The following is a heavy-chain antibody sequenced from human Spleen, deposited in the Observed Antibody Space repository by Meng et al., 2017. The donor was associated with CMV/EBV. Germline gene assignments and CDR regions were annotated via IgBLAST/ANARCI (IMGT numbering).Heavy chain of an antibody. Sequence: SVKVSCKASGGTFSSYAISWVRQAPGQGLEWMGGIIPILGIADYAQKFQGRVTITADKSTSTAYMELSSLRSEDTAVYYCARGNSGWYSDYFDYWGQGTLVTVSS. V-gene: IGHV1-69*10. J-gene: IGHJ4*02. CDR2: IIPILGIA. CDR3: ARGNSGWYSDYFDY. CDR1: GGTFSSYA. D-gene: IGHD6-19*01.